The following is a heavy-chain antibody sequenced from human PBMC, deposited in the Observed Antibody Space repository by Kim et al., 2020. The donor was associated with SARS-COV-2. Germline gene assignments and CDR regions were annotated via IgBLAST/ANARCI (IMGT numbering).Heavy chain of an antibody. D-gene: IGHD6-13*01. Sequence: GGSLRLSCAASGFTFSSYGMHWVRQAPGKGLEWVAVISYDGSNKYYADSVKGRFTISRDNSKNTLYLQMNSLRAEDTAVYYCAKDRYSSSWYSQYFQHWG. J-gene: IGHJ1*01. V-gene: IGHV3-30*18. CDR3: AKDRYSSSWYSQYFQH. CDR2: ISYDGSNK. CDR1: GFTFSSYG.